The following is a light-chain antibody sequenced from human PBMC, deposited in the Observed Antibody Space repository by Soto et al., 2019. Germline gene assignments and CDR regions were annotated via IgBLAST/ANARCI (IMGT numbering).Light chain of an antibody. CDR2: DAY. J-gene: IGKJ4*01. CDR1: QSISSW. CDR3: QQYNSYSPLT. Sequence: DIQMTQSPSSLSASVGDRVTITCRASQSISSWLAWYQQKPGKAPKLLIFDAYSLESRVPSRFSGSRSETEFTLTITSLQPDDYATYYCQQYNSYSPLTFGGGTKVDIK. V-gene: IGKV1-5*01.